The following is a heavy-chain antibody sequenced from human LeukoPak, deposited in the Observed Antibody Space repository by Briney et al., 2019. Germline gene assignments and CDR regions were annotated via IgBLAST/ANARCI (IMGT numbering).Heavy chain of an antibody. Sequence: SGGSLILSCAASGFTFSSYAMHWVRQAPGKGLEWVAVISYDGSNKYYADSGKGRFTISRDNSKNTLYLQMNSLRAEDTAVYYCARSRTGGRAGSLVYPWGQGTLVTVSS. CDR3: ARSRTGGRAGSLVYP. V-gene: IGHV3-30*04. J-gene: IGHJ5*02. CDR2: ISYDGSNK. CDR1: GFTFSSYA. D-gene: IGHD3-10*01.